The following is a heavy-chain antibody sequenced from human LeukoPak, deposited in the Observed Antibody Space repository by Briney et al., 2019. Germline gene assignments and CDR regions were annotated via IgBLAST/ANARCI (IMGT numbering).Heavy chain of an antibody. J-gene: IGHJ4*02. CDR2: IIPIFGTA. Sequence: ASVKVSCKASGGTFSSYAISWVRQAPGRGLEWMGGIIPIFGTANYAQKFQGRVTITTDESTSTAYMELSSLRSEDTAVYYCARSQKYCSSTSCYREGFDYWGQGTLVTVSS. V-gene: IGHV1-69*05. CDR1: GGTFSSYA. D-gene: IGHD2-2*02. CDR3: ARSQKYCSSTSCYREGFDY.